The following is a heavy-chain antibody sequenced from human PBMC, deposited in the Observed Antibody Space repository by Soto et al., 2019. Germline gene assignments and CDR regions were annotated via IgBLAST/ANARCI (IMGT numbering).Heavy chain of an antibody. J-gene: IGHJ6*03. CDR2: IYPGDSDT. CDR3: ARSRGWDDYYYYYMDV. CDR1: GYSFTSYW. D-gene: IGHD6-19*01. V-gene: IGHV5-51*01. Sequence: GESLKISCKGSGYSFTSYWIGWVRQMPGKGLEWMGIIYPGDSDTRYSPSFQGQVTISADKSISTAYLQWSSLKATDTAMYYCARSRGWDDYYYYYMDVWGKGTTVTVSS.